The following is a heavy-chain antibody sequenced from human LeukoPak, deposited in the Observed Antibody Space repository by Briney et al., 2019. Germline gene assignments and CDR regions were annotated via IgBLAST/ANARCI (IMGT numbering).Heavy chain of an antibody. CDR2: IYYSGST. J-gene: IGHJ3*02. Sequence: PSETLSLTCTVSGGSISSSSYYWGWIRQPPGKGLEWIGSIYYSGSTYYNPSLKSRVTISVDTSKNQFSLKLSSVTAADTAVYYCARPRASRISDAFDIWGQGTMVTVST. CDR1: GGSISSSSYY. CDR3: ARPRASRISDAFDI. V-gene: IGHV4-39*01.